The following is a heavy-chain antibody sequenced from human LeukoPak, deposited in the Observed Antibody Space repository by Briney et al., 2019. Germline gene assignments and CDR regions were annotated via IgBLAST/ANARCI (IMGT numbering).Heavy chain of an antibody. CDR1: GFTFSSYS. J-gene: IGHJ5*02. V-gene: IGHV3-21*01. CDR3: ARADLGATSRNWFDP. CDR2: ISSSSSYI. D-gene: IGHD1-26*01. Sequence: GGSLRLSYAASGFTFSSYSMNWVRQAPGKGLEWVSSISSSSSYIYYADSVKGRFTISRDNAKNSLYLQMNSLRAEDTAVYYCARADLGATSRNWFDPWGQGTLVTVSS.